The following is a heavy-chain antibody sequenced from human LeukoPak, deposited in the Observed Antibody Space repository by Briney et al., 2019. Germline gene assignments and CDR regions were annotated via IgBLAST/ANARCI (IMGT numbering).Heavy chain of an antibody. Sequence: GGSLRLSCVASGFSLSTYAMQWVRQPPGKGLEWVALISVDGDDKIYADSVKGRFTTSRDNSKNTLYLQVDSLRDDDTAVYYCARALRGNSWYSAYWGQGTLVTVSS. CDR2: ISVDGDDK. CDR3: ARALRGNSWYSAY. V-gene: IGHV3-30*14. D-gene: IGHD6-13*01. J-gene: IGHJ4*02. CDR1: GFSLSTYA.